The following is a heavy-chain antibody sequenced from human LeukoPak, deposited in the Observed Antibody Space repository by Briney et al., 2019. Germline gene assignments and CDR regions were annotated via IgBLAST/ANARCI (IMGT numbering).Heavy chain of an antibody. CDR3: ARVGNYYDSSGYYYYYYYMDV. J-gene: IGHJ6*03. CDR1: GGSISSYY. Sequence: SETLSLTCTVSGGSISSYYWSWIRQPAGKGLEWIGRIYTSGSTNYNPSLKSRVTISVDKSKNQFSLKLSSATAADTAVYYCARVGNYYDSSGYYYYYYYMDVWGKGTTVTVSS. D-gene: IGHD3-22*01. V-gene: IGHV4-4*07. CDR2: IYTSGST.